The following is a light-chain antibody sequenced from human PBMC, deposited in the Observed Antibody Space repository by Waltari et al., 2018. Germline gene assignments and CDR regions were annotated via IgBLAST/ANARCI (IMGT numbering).Light chain of an antibody. Sequence: QSVLTQPPSASGTPGQRVTISCSGSTSNIGSNLVNWYQQLPGKAPKLLIDRSDQRPSGVTARFAGSKSGTSASLAISGIQSEDEADYYCAAWDDSLNGHWVFGGGTKVTVL. J-gene: IGLJ3*02. V-gene: IGLV1-44*01. CDR3: AAWDDSLNGHWV. CDR1: TSNIGSNL. CDR2: RSD.